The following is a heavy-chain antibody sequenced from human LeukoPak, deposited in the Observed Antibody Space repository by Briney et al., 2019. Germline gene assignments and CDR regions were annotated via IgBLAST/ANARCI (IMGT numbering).Heavy chain of an antibody. J-gene: IGHJ4*02. CDR2: IYPGDSDT. V-gene: IGHV5-51*01. CDR3: ARQVENGVVVAATPSYFDY. D-gene: IGHD2-15*01. CDR1: GYSFTSYW. Sequence: GESLKISCKGSGYSFTSYWIGWVRQMPGKGLEWMGIIYPGDSDTRYSPSFQGQVTISADKSISTAYLQWSSLKASDTAMYYCARQVENGVVVAATPSYFDYWGQGTLVTVSS.